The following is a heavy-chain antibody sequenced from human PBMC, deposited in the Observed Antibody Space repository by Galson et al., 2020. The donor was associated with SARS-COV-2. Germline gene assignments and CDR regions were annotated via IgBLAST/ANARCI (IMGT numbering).Heavy chain of an antibody. CDR1: GFTFSSYW. D-gene: IGHD2-15*01. J-gene: IGHJ3*02. CDR2: IYSEGSST. Sequence: ALHGESLKISCAASGFTFSSYWMHWVRQAPGKGLVWVSRIYSEGSSTSYADSVKGRFTISGDNAKNTLYLQMNSLRAEDTAVYYCARGRCTGGSCYWDDAFDIWGQGTMVTVSS. CDR3: ARGRCTGGSCYWDDAFDI. V-gene: IGHV3-74*01.